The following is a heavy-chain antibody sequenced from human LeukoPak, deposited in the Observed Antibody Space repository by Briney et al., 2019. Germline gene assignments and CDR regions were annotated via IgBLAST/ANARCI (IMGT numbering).Heavy chain of an antibody. V-gene: IGHV4-59*08. CDR1: GGSISSYY. Sequence: SETLSLTCTVSGGSISSYYWSWIRQPPGKGLEWIGYIYYSGSTNYNPSLKSRVTISVDTSKNQFSLKLSSVTAADTAVYYCARLLRSVYYMDVWGKGATVTVSS. CDR3: ARLLRSVYYMDV. CDR2: IYYSGST. D-gene: IGHD3-3*01. J-gene: IGHJ6*03.